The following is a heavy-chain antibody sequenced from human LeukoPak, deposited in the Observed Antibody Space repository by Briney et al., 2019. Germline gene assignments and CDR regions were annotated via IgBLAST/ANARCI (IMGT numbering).Heavy chain of an antibody. D-gene: IGHD1-26*01. CDR3: ARAFGAFPFDY. J-gene: IGHJ4*02. CDR1: GFTFSNFW. V-gene: IGHV3-7*01. CDR2: INQDGSEK. Sequence: TGGSLRLSCAASGFTFSNFWMSWVRQAPGKGLEWVANINQDGSEKNYVDSVKGRFTISRDNAKNSLYLQMNSLRAEDTAVYYCARAFGAFPFDYWGQGTLVTVSS.